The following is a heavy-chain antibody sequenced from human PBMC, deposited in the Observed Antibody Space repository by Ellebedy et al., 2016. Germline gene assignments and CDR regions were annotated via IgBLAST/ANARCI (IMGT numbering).Heavy chain of an antibody. J-gene: IGHJ6*02. D-gene: IGHD3-3*01. V-gene: IGHV3-21*01. CDR1: GFTFSSYS. CDR3: AREVDFWSGYYRTGYYGMDV. CDR2: ISSSSSYI. Sequence: GESLKISCAASGFTFSSYSMNWVRQAPGKGLEWVSSISSSSSYIYYADSVKGRFTISRDNAKNSLYLQMNSLRAEDTAVYYCAREVDFWSGYYRTGYYGMDVWGQGTTVTVSS.